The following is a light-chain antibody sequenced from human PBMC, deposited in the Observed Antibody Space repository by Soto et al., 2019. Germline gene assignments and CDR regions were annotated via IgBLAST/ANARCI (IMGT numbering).Light chain of an antibody. Sequence: ALTQPRSVSGSPGQSVTISCTGTSSDVGSYNYVSWYQQHPGKAPKLMLFDVSKRPSGVPDRFSGSKSGNTASLAISGLQAEDEADYYCCSYAGSSTLFGGGTKVTVL. CDR1: SSDVGSYNY. V-gene: IGLV2-11*01. J-gene: IGLJ2*01. CDR2: DVS. CDR3: CSYAGSSTL.